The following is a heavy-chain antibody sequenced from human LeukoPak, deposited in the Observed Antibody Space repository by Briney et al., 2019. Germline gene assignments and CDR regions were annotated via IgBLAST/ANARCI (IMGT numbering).Heavy chain of an antibody. Sequence: SQSMSLTTTISAGCRSRGCFYWAWIRQHQRKGLEWIGYIYYSGSTYYNPSLKSRVTISVDTSKNHFSLRLSSVTAADTAVYYCARGALLEYYDLWSGDPPGDFDYWGQGTLVTVSS. V-gene: IGHV4-31*03. CDR1: AGCRSRGCFY. J-gene: IGHJ4*02. D-gene: IGHD3-3*01. CDR3: ARGALLEYYDLWSGDPPGDFDY. CDR2: IYYSGST.